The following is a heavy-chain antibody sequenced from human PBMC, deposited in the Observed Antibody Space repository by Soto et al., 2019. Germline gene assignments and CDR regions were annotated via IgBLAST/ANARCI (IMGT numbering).Heavy chain of an antibody. CDR2: VYSTEIT. J-gene: IGHJ4*02. V-gene: IGHV4-59*01. Sequence: SETLSLTCTVSGDSISSYFWSWIRQPPGKGLEWIGYVYSTEITNYNPSLKSRVAMSIDTSKNQFSLKVRSVTAADTAVYYCAKDHLFSVVVVPAAIPIWFDYWGQGTLVTVSS. D-gene: IGHD2-2*02. CDR3: AKDHLFSVVVVPAAIPIWFDY. CDR1: GDSISSYF.